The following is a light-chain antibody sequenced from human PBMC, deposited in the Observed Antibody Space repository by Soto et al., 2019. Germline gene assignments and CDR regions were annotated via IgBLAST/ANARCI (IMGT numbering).Light chain of an antibody. J-gene: IGKJ2*01. CDR1: QSVSSNH. CDR3: QQYGSSLPFT. CDR2: GAS. V-gene: IGKV3-20*01. Sequence: EIVLTQSPGTLSLSPGEGATLSCRASQSVSSNHLAWYQQKPGQAPRLLIFGASSRASDIPDRFSGSGSGTDFTLTISRLEPEDSAIYYCQQYGSSLPFTFGQGTRVEIK.